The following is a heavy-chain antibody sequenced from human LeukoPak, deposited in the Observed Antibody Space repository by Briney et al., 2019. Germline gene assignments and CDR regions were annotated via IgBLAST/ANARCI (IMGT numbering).Heavy chain of an antibody. D-gene: IGHD3-10*01. Sequence: GGSLRLSCTASGFTFSRYAMHWVRPAPGKGLEYVSAISSNGGSTYYADSVKGRFTISRDNSKKTLYLQMSSLRAEDTAVYYCVKDGSGSYYTSYFDYWGQGTLVTVSS. CDR2: ISSNGGST. J-gene: IGHJ4*02. CDR3: VKDGSGSYYTSYFDY. V-gene: IGHV3-64D*06. CDR1: GFTFSRYA.